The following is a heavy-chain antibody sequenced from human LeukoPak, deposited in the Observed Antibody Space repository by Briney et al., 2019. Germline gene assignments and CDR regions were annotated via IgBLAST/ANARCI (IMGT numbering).Heavy chain of an antibody. CDR3: ASRQRDCSSTSCYKDDAFDI. CDR2: IYHSGST. D-gene: IGHD2-2*02. CDR1: GYSISSGYY. J-gene: IGHJ3*02. Sequence: PSETLSLTCTVSGYSISSGYYRGWIRQPPGKGLEWIGSIYHSGSTYYNPSLKSRVTISVDTSKNQFSLKLSSVTAADTAVYYCASRQRDCSSTSCYKDDAFDIWGQGTMVTVSS. V-gene: IGHV4-38-2*02.